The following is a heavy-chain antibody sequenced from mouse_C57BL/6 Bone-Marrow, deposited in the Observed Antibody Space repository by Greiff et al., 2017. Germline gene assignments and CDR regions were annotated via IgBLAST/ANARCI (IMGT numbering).Heavy chain of an antibody. CDR3: ASLYYGLDY. D-gene: IGHD1-1*01. Sequence: VQLQQSGPELVKPGASVKISCKASGYTFTDYYMNWVKQSHGKSLEWIGDINPNNGGTSYNQKFKGKATLTVDKSSSTADMELRSLTSEDSAVYYCASLYYGLDYWGQGTTLTVSS. J-gene: IGHJ2*01. CDR1: GYTFTDYY. CDR2: INPNNGGT. V-gene: IGHV1-26*01.